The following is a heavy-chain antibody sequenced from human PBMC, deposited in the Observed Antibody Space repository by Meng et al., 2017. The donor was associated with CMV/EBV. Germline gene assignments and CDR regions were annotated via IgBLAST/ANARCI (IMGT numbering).Heavy chain of an antibody. J-gene: IGHJ4*02. CDR2: IIPIFGTA. V-gene: IGHV1-69*12. D-gene: IGHD1-7*01. Sequence: QLVQVVGEVKQPGSSVKVSCKASGGTFSSYAIGWVRQAPGQGLEWMGGIIPIFGTANYAQKFQGRVTITADESTSTAYMELSSLRSEDTAVYYCARGSGAGTTWSYFDYWGQGTLVTVSS. CDR3: ARGSGAGTTWSYFDY. CDR1: GGTFSSYA.